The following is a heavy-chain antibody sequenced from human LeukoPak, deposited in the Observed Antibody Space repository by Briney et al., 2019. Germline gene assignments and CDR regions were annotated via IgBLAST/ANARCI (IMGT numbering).Heavy chain of an antibody. CDR1: GFTFSSYA. CDR3: AREGDTAMTAGYYYYMDV. D-gene: IGHD5-18*01. Sequence: PGRSLRLSCAASGFTFSSYAMHWVRQAPGKGLEWVAVISYDGSNKYYADSVKGRFTISRDNSKITLYLQMNSLRAEDTAVYYCAREGDTAMTAGYYYYMDVWGKGTTVTVSS. J-gene: IGHJ6*03. V-gene: IGHV3-30*04. CDR2: ISYDGSNK.